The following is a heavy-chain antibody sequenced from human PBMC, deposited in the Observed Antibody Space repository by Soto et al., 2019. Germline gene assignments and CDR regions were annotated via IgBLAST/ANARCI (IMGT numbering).Heavy chain of an antibody. CDR2: IYWDDDR. D-gene: IGHD2-2*01. Sequence: SGPTLVNPTQTLTLTCTFSGFSLSTSGVGVGWIRQPPGKALEWLALIYWDDDRRYNPSMTSRLTITKDTSKSQVVVTLTNVDPGDTATYYCAHRQRCSRATCPRGAFDVWGQGTLVTVSS. V-gene: IGHV2-5*02. CDR3: AHRQRCSRATCPRGAFDV. J-gene: IGHJ3*01. CDR1: GFSLSTSGVG.